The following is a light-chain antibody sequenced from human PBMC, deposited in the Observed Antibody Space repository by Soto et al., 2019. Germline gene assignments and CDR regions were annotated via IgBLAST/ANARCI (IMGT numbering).Light chain of an antibody. CDR3: QQYGSPIT. V-gene: IGKV3-20*01. CDR2: GAS. CDR1: QSVSSSY. Sequence: EIVWTQSPGPLSLSPGERAPLSCRASQSVSSSYLAWYKQKPGQAPRLLIYGASSRATGIPDRFSGSGSGTDFTLTIRRLEPEDFAVYYCQQYGSPITFGQGTRREIK. J-gene: IGKJ5*01.